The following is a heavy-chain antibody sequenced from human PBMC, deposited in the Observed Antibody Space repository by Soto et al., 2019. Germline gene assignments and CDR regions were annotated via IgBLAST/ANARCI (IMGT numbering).Heavy chain of an antibody. V-gene: IGHV4-39*01. CDR1: GDSITNSNYY. CDR2: IYYIGST. Sequence: QLQLQESGPGLVKPSETLSLTCTVSGDSITNSNYYWGWFRQPPGKGLEWIASIYYIGSTYYNPSLKSRVTISVDTSNNQFSLNLNSVTASDTAVYYCAGRNSLASVSLNFRELSNYKWIDPWGPGTLVTVSP. J-gene: IGHJ5*02. D-gene: IGHD3-16*02. CDR3: AGRNSLASVSLNFRELSNYKWIDP.